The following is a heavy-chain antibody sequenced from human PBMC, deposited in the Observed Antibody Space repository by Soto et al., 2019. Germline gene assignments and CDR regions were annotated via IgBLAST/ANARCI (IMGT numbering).Heavy chain of an antibody. CDR1: GGSISSSSYY. V-gene: IGHV4-39*01. J-gene: IGHJ6*03. CDR2: IYYSGST. CDR3: ASIVAAAGYYYYYYMDV. D-gene: IGHD6-13*01. Sequence: SETLSLTCTVSGGSISSSSYYWGWIRQPPGKGLEWIGSIYYSGSTYYNPSLKSRVTISVDTSKNQFSLKLSSVTAADTAVYYCASIVAAAGYYYYYYMDVWGKGTTVTVSS.